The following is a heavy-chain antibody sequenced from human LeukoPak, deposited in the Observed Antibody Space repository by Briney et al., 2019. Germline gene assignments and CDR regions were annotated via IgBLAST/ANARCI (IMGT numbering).Heavy chain of an antibody. Sequence: PGGSLRLSCAASGFTFSSCAMSWVRQAPGKGLEWVSAISGSGGSTYYADSVKGRFTISRDNSKNTLYLQMNSLRAEDTAVYYCAKDPGGNYYDSSGYDYWGQGTLVTVSS. CDR1: GFTFSSCA. CDR2: ISGSGGST. V-gene: IGHV3-23*01. CDR3: AKDPGGNYYDSSGYDY. J-gene: IGHJ4*02. D-gene: IGHD3-22*01.